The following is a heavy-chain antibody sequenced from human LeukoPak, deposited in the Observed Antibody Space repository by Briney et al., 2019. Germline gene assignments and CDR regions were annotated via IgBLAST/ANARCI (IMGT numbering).Heavy chain of an antibody. J-gene: IGHJ5*02. V-gene: IGHV4-30-4*02. D-gene: IGHD3-22*01. CDR1: GGSISSGDYY. CDR3: ARAKYYYDSSGYPGNWFDP. CDR2: IYYSGST. Sequence: PSETLSLTCTVSGGSISSGDYYWSWIRQPPGKGLEWIGYIYYSGSTYYNPSLKSRVTISVDTSKNQFSLKLSSVTAADTAVYYCARAKYYYDSSGYPGNWFDPWGQGTLVTVSS.